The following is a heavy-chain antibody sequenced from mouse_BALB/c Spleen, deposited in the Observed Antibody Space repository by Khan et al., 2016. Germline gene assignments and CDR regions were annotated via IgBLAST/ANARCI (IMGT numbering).Heavy chain of an antibody. D-gene: IGHD1-1*01. J-gene: IGHJ3*01. V-gene: IGHV9-3*02. CDR3: AEDYDGSNWFAY. Sequence: QVQLQQSGPELKKPGETVKISCKASGYTFTNYGMNWVKQAPGKGLKWMGWINTNTGEPTYAEEFKGRFAFSLETSASTAYLQINTLKNADTATSFCAEDYDGSNWFAYWGQGTLVTVSA. CDR1: GYTFTNYG. CDR2: INTNTGEP.